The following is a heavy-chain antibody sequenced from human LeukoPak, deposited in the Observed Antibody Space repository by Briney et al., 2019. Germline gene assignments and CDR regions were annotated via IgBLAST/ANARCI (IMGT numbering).Heavy chain of an antibody. D-gene: IGHD3-3*01. CDR2: IYYSGST. V-gene: IGHV4-39*07. Sequence: SETLSLTCIVSGGSISSYYWGWIRQPPGKGLEWIGSIYYSGSTYYNPSLKSRVTISVDTSKNQFSLKLSSVTAADTAVYYCARDGPDYDFWSGPIWKYYYYYMDVWGKGTTVTVSS. CDR1: GGSISSYY. CDR3: ARDGPDYDFWSGPIWKYYYYYMDV. J-gene: IGHJ6*03.